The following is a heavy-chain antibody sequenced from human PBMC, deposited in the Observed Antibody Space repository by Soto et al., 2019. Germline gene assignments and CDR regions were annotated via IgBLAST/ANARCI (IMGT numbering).Heavy chain of an antibody. CDR1: GYTLTELS. D-gene: IGHD4-17*01. Sequence: ASVKVSCKVSGYTLTELSMHWVRQAPGKGLEWMGGFDPEDGETIYAQKFQGRVTMTEDTSTDTAYMELSSLRSEDTAVYYCATRGPYGDYVSYYYYYMDVWGKGTTVTVSS. CDR2: FDPEDGET. CDR3: ATRGPYGDYVSYYYYYMDV. J-gene: IGHJ6*03. V-gene: IGHV1-24*01.